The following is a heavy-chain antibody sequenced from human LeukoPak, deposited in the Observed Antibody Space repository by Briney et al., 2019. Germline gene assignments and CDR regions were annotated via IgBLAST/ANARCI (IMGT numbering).Heavy chain of an antibody. CDR3: AKDQSSSGWNGAFDI. CDR2: INTDGSST. CDR1: GFTFSSYW. J-gene: IGHJ3*02. D-gene: IGHD6-19*01. V-gene: IGHV3-74*01. Sequence: GSLRLSCAASGFTFSSYWMHWVRQAPGKGLVWVSRINTDGSSTSYADSVKGRFTISRDNSKNTLYLQMNSLRAEDTAVYYCAKDQSSSGWNGAFDIWGQGTMVTVSS.